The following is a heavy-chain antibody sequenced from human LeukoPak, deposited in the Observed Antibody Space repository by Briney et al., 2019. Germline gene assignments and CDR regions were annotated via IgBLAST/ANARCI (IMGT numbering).Heavy chain of an antibody. Sequence: ASVKVSCKASGYSFTDKYMHWVRQAPGQGLEWMGWINPNGGGTNYAQKFQGRVTMTTDTSMSTAYMELSRLTSDDTAVYYCARAGGRSWFDPWGQGTLVTVSS. CDR2: INPNGGGT. CDR3: ARAGGRSWFDP. J-gene: IGHJ5*02. V-gene: IGHV1-2*02. CDR1: GYSFTDKY.